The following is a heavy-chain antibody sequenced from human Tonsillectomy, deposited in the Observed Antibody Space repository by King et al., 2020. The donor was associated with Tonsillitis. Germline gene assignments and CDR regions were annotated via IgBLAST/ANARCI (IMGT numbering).Heavy chain of an antibody. J-gene: IGHJ4*02. CDR1: GFTFSSYA. CDR3: AKNVIYQLDPTGFDY. CDR2: ISGSGGST. Sequence: DVQLVESGGGLVQPGGSLRLSFAASGFTFSSYAMSWVRQAPGKGLEWVSAISGSGGSTYYADSVKGRFTISRDNSKNTLYLQINSLRAEDTAVYYCAKNVIYQLDPTGFDYWGQGTLVTVSS. V-gene: IGHV3-23*04. D-gene: IGHD2-2*01.